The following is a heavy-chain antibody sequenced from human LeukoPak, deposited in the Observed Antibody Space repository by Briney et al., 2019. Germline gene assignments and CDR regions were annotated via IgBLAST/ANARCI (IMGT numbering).Heavy chain of an antibody. CDR1: GGSISSSSYY. Sequence: SETLSLTCTVSGGSISSSSYYWGWIRQPPGKGLEWIGSIYYSGSTYYNPSLKSRVTISVDTSKNQFSLKLSSVTAADTAVYYCASLRVDYYDSSGQYYFDYWGQGTLVTVSS. CDR2: IYYSGST. J-gene: IGHJ4*02. D-gene: IGHD3-22*01. V-gene: IGHV4-39*01. CDR3: ASLRVDYYDSSGQYYFDY.